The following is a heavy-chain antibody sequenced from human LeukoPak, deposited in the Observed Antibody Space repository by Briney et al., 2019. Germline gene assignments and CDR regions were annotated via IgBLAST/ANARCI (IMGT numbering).Heavy chain of an antibody. D-gene: IGHD1/OR15-1a*01. CDR2: IFPDGTT. CDR1: GGSISSGFYY. CDR3: ARLDLSRTFDY. V-gene: IGHV4-61*02. Sequence: SETLSLTCTVSGGSISSGFYYWSWIRQPAGKGLEWIGRIFPDGTTNYNPSLKRRVTISVDSSKNQFSLKLSSVTAADTAVYYCARLDLSRTFDYWGQGTLVTVSS. J-gene: IGHJ4*02.